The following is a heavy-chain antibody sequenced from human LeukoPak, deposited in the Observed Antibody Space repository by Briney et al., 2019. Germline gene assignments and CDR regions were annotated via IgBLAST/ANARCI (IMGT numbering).Heavy chain of an antibody. D-gene: IGHD3-16*01. CDR3: ARKGLADPADDTSFGGTPFDS. J-gene: IGHJ4*02. V-gene: IGHV3-48*03. CDR2: ITSGGSVI. Sequence: GRSLRLSCVASGFTFKTYHMNWVRPAPGQGLEWLSGITSGGSVIYYADSVKGRFTISRDDAMNSVFLQMSSLTVDDTGVYYCARKGLADPADDTSFGGTPFDSWGQGTLVTVSS. CDR1: GFTFKTYH.